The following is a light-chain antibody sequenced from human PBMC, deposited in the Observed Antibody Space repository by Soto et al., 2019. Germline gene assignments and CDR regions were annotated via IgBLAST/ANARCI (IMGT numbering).Light chain of an antibody. J-gene: IGKJ3*01. Sequence: EIVMTQSPATLSVSPGERATLSCRASQSVGSNLAWYQQKPGQAPRLLIYGASTRATGIPARFSGSGSGTEFTLTISSLQSEDFAVYYWQQYNNWPPFTFGPGTKVDIK. V-gene: IGKV3-15*01. CDR2: GAS. CDR1: QSVGSN. CDR3: QQYNNWPPFT.